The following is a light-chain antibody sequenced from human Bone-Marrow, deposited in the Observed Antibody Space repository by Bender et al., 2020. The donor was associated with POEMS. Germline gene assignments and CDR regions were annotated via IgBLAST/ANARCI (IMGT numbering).Light chain of an antibody. CDR1: SIGRNP. Sequence: QSVLTQPPSASGTPGQRVTISCSGDSIGRNPINWYQQLPGTAPRLVIYADDRRPSGVPNRFSASKSGSSASLAISGLQSEDAADYYCAAWNDGPNGWVFGGGTKLTVL. V-gene: IGLV1-44*01. CDR3: AAWNDGPNGWV. J-gene: IGLJ3*02. CDR2: ADD.